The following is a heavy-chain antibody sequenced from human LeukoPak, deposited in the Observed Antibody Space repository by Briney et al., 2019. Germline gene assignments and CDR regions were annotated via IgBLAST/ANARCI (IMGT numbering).Heavy chain of an antibody. Sequence: ASVKVSCKASGYTFTSFGISWVRQAPGQGLEWMGWISAYNGDTNYAQKLQGRVTLTTETSTSTAYMELRSLRSDDTAVYYCARDGSGVWFDYWGQGTLVTVSS. CDR1: GYTFTSFG. V-gene: IGHV1-18*01. J-gene: IGHJ4*02. CDR2: ISAYNGDT. D-gene: IGHD3-10*01. CDR3: ARDGSGVWFDY.